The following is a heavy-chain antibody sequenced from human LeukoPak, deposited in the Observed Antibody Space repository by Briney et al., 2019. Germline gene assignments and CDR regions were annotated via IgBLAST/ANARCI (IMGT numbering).Heavy chain of an antibody. D-gene: IGHD5-18*01. V-gene: IGHV1-2*02. CDR2: INPNSGGT. J-gene: IGHJ4*02. CDR1: GYTFTNYG. Sequence: ASVKVSCKASGYTFTNYGISWVRQAPGQGLEWMGWINPNSGGTNYAQKFQGRVTMTRDTSTSTVYMDLSSLRSEDTAVYYCAEAYSSGQGVLGYWGQGTLVTVSS. CDR3: AEAYSSGQGVLGY.